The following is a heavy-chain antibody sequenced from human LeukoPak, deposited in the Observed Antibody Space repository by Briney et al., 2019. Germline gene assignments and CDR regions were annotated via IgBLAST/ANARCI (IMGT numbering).Heavy chain of an antibody. D-gene: IGHD3-22*01. CDR1: GFTFSSYW. CDR3: ARAYSSGYYYKYFDY. Sequence: GGSLRLSCAASGFTFSSYWMSCVRQAPGKGLEWVANIKQDGSEKYYVDSVKGRFTISRDNAKNSLYLQMNSLRAEDTAVYYCARAYSSGYYYKYFDYWGQGTLVTVSS. V-gene: IGHV3-7*01. CDR2: IKQDGSEK. J-gene: IGHJ4*02.